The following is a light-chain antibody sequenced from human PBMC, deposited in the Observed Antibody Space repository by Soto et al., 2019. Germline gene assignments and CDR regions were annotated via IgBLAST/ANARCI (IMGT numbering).Light chain of an antibody. J-gene: IGLJ2*01. CDR2: EVS. CDR1: SSDVGGYNY. V-gene: IGLV2-14*01. CDR3: SSYTSSSTRV. Sequence: QSALTQPASVSASPGQSITISCTGTSSDVGGYNYVSWYQQHPGKAPKLMIYEVSNRPSGLSNRFSGSKSANAASLTISGLQVEDEAYYYVSSYTSSSTRVFGGGTMLTFL.